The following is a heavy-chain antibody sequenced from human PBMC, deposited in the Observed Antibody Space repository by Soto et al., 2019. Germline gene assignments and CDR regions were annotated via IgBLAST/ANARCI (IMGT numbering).Heavy chain of an antibody. D-gene: IGHD4-17*01. CDR1: ASTFTGYT. V-gene: IGHV1-18*04. CDR2: ISTFNGNT. J-gene: IGHJ5*02. CDR3: ARGTVTSGRWFGP. Sequence: ASVKVSCKASASTFTGYTINWVRQAPGQGLEWMGWISTFNGNTKYAGNFEGRVTMTTNTSTTTAYMELTSLTFDDTAVYFCARGTVTSGRWFGPWGQGTLVTVSS.